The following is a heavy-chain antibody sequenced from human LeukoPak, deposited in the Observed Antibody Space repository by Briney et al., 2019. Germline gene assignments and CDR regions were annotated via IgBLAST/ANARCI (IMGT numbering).Heavy chain of an antibody. D-gene: IGHD4-17*01. Sequence: GGSLRLSCAASGFTFSSYAMSWVRQAPGKGLEWVSAISGSGGSTYYADSVKGRFTISRDNSKNTLYLQMNSLRAEDTAVYYCAKDRSTTVTTTDGWFDPWGQGTLVTVSS. J-gene: IGHJ5*02. CDR2: ISGSGGST. CDR3: AKDRSTTVTTTDGWFDP. CDR1: GFTFSSYA. V-gene: IGHV3-23*01.